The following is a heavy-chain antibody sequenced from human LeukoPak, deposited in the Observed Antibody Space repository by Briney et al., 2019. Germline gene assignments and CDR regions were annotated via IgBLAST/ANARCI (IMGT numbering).Heavy chain of an antibody. D-gene: IGHD3-16*01. Sequence: GRSLRLSCAASGFTFSSYGMHWVRQAPGKGLEWVAVISYDGSNKYYADSVKGRFTISRDNSKNSLYLQMNSLRAEDTAVYYCARLEGGSFDIWGQGTMVTVSS. J-gene: IGHJ3*02. V-gene: IGHV3-33*05. CDR3: ARLEGGSFDI. CDR1: GFTFSSYG. CDR2: ISYDGSNK.